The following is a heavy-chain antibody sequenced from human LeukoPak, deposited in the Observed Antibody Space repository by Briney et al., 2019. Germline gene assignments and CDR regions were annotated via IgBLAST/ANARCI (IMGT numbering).Heavy chain of an antibody. CDR1: GYTFTSYD. D-gene: IGHD3-22*01. Sequence: ASVKVSCKASGYTFTSYDINWVRQATGQGLEWMGWMNPNSGNTGYAQKFQGRGTITRNTSISTAYMELSSLRSEDTAVYYCARRGDYYDSSGYYYVYNYWGQGTLVTVSS. CDR3: ARRGDYYDSSGYYYVYNY. V-gene: IGHV1-8*03. CDR2: MNPNSGNT. J-gene: IGHJ4*02.